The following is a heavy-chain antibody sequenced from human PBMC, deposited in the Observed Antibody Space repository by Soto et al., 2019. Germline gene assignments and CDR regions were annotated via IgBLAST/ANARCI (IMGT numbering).Heavy chain of an antibody. D-gene: IGHD2-15*01. Sequence: PGGSLRLSWVASGFTFGTSGMSWVRQAPGKGLEWISGLSGDNNTDKKYADSVKGRFTISRHNSKNTLYLQMNSLTPDDTAVYYCARYHPPKTALGTDFFYGMDVWGRGTVVTVSS. CDR2: LSGDNNTDK. CDR3: ARYHPPKTALGTDFFYGMDV. V-gene: IGHV3-23*01. CDR1: GFTFGTSG. J-gene: IGHJ6*02.